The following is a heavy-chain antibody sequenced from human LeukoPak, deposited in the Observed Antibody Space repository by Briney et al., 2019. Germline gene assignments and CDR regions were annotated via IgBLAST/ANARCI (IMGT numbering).Heavy chain of an antibody. V-gene: IGHV1-18*01. CDR2: ISAYNGNT. D-gene: IGHD3-22*01. Sequence: GASVKVSCKASGYTFTSYGISWVRQAPGQGLEWMGWISAYNGNTNYVQKLQGRVTMTSDTSTSTAYMELRSLRSDDTAGYYCARVRAYYYDSSGSPLYYFDYWGQGTLVTVSS. J-gene: IGHJ4*02. CDR3: ARVRAYYYDSSGSPLYYFDY. CDR1: GYTFTSYG.